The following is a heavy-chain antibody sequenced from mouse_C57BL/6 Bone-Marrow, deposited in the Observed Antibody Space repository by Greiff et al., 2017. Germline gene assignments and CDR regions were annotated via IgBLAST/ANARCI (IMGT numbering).Heavy chain of an antibody. CDR1: GYTFTSYW. Sequence: VQVVESGAELAKPGASVKLSCKASGYTFTSYWMHWVKQRPGQGLEWIGYINPSSGYTKYNQKFKDKATLTADNSSSTAYMQRSSLTYEDSAVYYCARSPRGRPWDFDVWGTGTTVTVSS. CDR3: ARSPRGRPWDFDV. J-gene: IGHJ1*03. V-gene: IGHV1-7*01. CDR2: INPSSGYT. D-gene: IGHD3-3*01.